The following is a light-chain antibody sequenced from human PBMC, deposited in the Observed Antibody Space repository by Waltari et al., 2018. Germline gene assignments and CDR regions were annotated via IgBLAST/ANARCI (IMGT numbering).Light chain of an antibody. J-gene: IGLJ3*02. CDR3: AAWDGGLKVRL. CDR1: SSHIGRDA. CDR2: RNE. V-gene: IGLV1-47*01. Sequence: QSVVTQPPSASGTPGPRVPIPCSGGSSHIGRDAAFWYQQCPGTAPRLLIYRNEQRPSGVPERFSGSKSGTSASLAINGLRSEDEADYYCAAWDGGLKVRLFGGGTKLTVL.